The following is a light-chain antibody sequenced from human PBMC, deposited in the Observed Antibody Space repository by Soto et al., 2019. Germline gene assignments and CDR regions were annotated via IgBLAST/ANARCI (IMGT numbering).Light chain of an antibody. CDR2: KAS. V-gene: IGKV1-5*03. CDR3: QQYLRHSPYT. J-gene: IGKJ2*01. Sequence: DIPMTQFPSTLSASIGDRVTITCRASQTISSSLAWYQQKPGKAPKLLIYKASNLETGVPSRFSGSGSGTELALTTGRVPPDGFANKCCQQYLRHSPYTFGPGTRLEIK. CDR1: QTISSS.